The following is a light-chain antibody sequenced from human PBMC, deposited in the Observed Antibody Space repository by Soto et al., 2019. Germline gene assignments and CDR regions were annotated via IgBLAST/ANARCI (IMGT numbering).Light chain of an antibody. CDR3: QQYGYLVT. V-gene: IGKV3-20*01. J-gene: IGKJ4*01. Sequence: EIVLTQSPGTLSLSPGERATLSCRASQSITNNYLAWYQQKPGRAHRLLIYGASSRATGIPDWFICSGSWTDFSRTISRLEPEEFAMYYCQQYGYLVTFGGGTKVEIK. CDR2: GAS. CDR1: QSITNNY.